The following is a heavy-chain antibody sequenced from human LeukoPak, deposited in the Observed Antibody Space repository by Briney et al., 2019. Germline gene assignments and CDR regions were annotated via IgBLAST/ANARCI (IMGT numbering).Heavy chain of an antibody. CDR3: ARIISYGLFFDY. Sequence: ESGPTLVNPTQTLTLTCTFSGFSLSTSGMCVSWIRQPPGKALEWLALIDWDDDKYYSTSLKTRLTISKDTSKNQVILTMTNMDPVDTATYYCARIISYGLFFDYWGQGTLVTVSS. D-gene: IGHD5-18*01. V-gene: IGHV2-70*01. J-gene: IGHJ4*02. CDR2: IDWDDDK. CDR1: GFSLSTSGMC.